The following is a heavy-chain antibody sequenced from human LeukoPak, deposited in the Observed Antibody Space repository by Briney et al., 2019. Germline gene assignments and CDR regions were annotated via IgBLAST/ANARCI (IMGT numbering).Heavy chain of an antibody. CDR1: GFTVSSNH. V-gene: IGHV3-53*01. Sequence: GGSLRLSCVASGFTVSSNHMSWVRRAPGKGLEWVSVIYSGGSTYYADSVKGRFTISRDNSKNTLYLQMNSLRAEDTAVYYCARTGYANNWFDPWGQGTLVTVSS. D-gene: IGHD3-9*01. J-gene: IGHJ5*02. CDR3: ARTGYANNWFDP. CDR2: IYSGGST.